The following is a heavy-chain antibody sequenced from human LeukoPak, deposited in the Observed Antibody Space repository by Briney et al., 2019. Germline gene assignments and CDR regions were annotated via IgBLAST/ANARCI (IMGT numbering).Heavy chain of an antibody. V-gene: IGHV3-49*03. CDR2: ISGGTT. CDR3: SRGSGWLSVY. Sequence: GGSLRLSCTASGLTFGDYLMSWFRQAPGKGLEWIGFISGGTTEYAASVKGRFTISRDDSTSIAYLQMNSPTTEDTAVYYCSRGSGWLSVYWGQGTLVTVSS. CDR1: GLTFGDYL. J-gene: IGHJ4*02. D-gene: IGHD6-19*01.